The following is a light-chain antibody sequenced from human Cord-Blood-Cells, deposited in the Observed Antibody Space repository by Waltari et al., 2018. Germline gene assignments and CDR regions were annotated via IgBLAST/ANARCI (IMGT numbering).Light chain of an antibody. J-gene: IGLJ1*01. V-gene: IGLV2-8*01. CDR2: EVS. CDR3: SSYAGSNNV. Sequence: QSALTQPPSASGSPGQSVTISCTGTSRDVGGYNYVSVYQQHPDKAPKLMIYEVSKRPSGVPDRFSGSKSGNTASLTVSGLQAEDEADYYCSSYAGSNNVFGTGTKVTVL. CDR1: SRDVGGYNY.